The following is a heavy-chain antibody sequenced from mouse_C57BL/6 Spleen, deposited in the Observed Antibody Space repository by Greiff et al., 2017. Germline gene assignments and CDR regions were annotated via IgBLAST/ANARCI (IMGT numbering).Heavy chain of an antibody. J-gene: IGHJ1*03. D-gene: IGHD1-1*01. CDR2: INPNNGGT. Sequence: VQLQQSGPELVKPGASVKISCKASGYTFTDYYMNWVKQSHGKSLEWIGDINPNNGGTSYNQKFKGKATLTVDKSSSTAYMGLRSLTSEDSAVYYCARRCYTVGGWYFDVGGTGTTVTVAS. CDR1: GYTFTDYY. V-gene: IGHV1-26*01. CDR3: ARRCYTVGGWYFDV.